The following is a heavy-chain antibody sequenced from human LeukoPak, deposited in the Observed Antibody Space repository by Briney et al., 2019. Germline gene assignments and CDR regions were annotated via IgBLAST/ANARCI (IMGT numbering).Heavy chain of an antibody. CDR3: TRTYGDYDYYYGMDV. CDR2: FNSGGST. D-gene: IGHD4-17*01. V-gene: IGHV3-66*01. CDR1: GFIVNDNY. Sequence: GGSLRLSCAASGFIVNDNYMAWVRQAPGKGLEWVSVFNSGGSTSYPDSLKDSFTTSSDNSKNTLFLQINSMRAEDTGLYYCTRTYGDYDYYYGMDVWGQGTTVTVSS. J-gene: IGHJ6*02.